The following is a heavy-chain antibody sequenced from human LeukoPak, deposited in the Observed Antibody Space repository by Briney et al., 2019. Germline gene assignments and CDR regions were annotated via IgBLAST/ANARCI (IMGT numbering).Heavy chain of an antibody. V-gene: IGHV3-48*04. J-gene: IGHJ4*02. CDR3: AKDIKLLRGEGWYGEGPFDY. CDR2: ISSSTITI. Sequence: GGSLRLSCAASRFSFSDYTMNWVRQAPGKALEWDSYISSSTITIYYADSVKGRLTISRDNAKNSLYLQMNSLRAEDTALYYCAKDIKLLRGEGWYGEGPFDYWGQGTLVTVSS. CDR1: RFSFSDYT. D-gene: IGHD3-10*01.